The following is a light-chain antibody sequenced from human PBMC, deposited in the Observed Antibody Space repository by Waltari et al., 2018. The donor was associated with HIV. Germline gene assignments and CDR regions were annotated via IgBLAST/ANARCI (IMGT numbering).Light chain of an antibody. J-gene: IGLJ2*01. CDR1: SSNIGSNY. CDR2: RNN. V-gene: IGLV1-47*01. Sequence: QSVLTQPPSASGTPGQRVTISCSGSSSNIGSNYVYWYQQFPGTAPKLLIYRNNQRPSGGPDRFSGSKSGTSASLAISGLRSEEEAGYYCAAWVDSRSVVFGGGTKLTVL. CDR3: AAWVDSRSVV.